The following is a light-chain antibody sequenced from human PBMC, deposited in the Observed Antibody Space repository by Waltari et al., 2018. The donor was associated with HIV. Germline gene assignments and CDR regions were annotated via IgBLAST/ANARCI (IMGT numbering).Light chain of an antibody. CDR2: NNN. J-gene: IGLJ1*01. CDR3: AAWDDRMNGFYV. CDR1: SSNIGTRT. Sequence: QSVLTQPPSASGTPGQRVSISCSGRSSNIGTRTVNWFHPLPGTAPTLLIYNNNQRPSGVPDRFSGSKSGTSASLAISGLQSEDEADYYCAAWDDRMNGFYVFGTGTKVTVL. V-gene: IGLV1-44*01.